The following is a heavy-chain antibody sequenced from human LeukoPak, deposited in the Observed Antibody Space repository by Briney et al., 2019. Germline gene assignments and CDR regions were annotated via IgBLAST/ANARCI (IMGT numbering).Heavy chain of an antibody. V-gene: IGHV4-59*01. CDR3: ARDNGSGWFPDSPSAFDI. CDR1: GGSISSYY. D-gene: IGHD6-19*01. Sequence: PSETLSLTCAVSGGSISSYYWSWIRQPPGKGLEWIGYIYYSGSTNYNPSLKSRVTISVDTSKNQFSLKLSSVTAADTAVYYCARDNGSGWFPDSPSAFDIWGQGTMVTVSS. CDR2: IYYSGST. J-gene: IGHJ3*02.